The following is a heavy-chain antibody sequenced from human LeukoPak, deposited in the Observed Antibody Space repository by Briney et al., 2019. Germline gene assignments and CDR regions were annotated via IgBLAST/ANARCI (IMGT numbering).Heavy chain of an antibody. CDR2: ISGSGGST. Sequence: PGGSLRLSCAASGFTFSSYAMSWVRQAPGKELEWVSAISGSGGSTYYADSVKGRFTISRDNSKNTLYLQMNGLRAEDTAVYYCAKARKEWLIPGGFDYWGQGTLVTVSS. V-gene: IGHV3-23*01. CDR1: GFTFSSYA. CDR3: AKARKEWLIPGGFDY. J-gene: IGHJ4*02. D-gene: IGHD6-19*01.